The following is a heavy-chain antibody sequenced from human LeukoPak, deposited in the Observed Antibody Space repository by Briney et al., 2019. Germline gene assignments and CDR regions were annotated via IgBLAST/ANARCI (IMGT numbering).Heavy chain of an antibody. Sequence: GASVKVSCKASGYTFTSYGISWVRQAPGQGLEWMGWISAYNGNTNYAQELQGRVTMTTDTSTSTAYMELRSLRSDDTAVYYCARDKDLARSYYFRGIAAAGSWFDPWGQGTLVTVSS. V-gene: IGHV1-18*01. CDR3: ARDKDLARSYYFRGIAAAGSWFDP. D-gene: IGHD6-13*01. CDR2: ISAYNGNT. CDR1: GYTFTSYG. J-gene: IGHJ5*02.